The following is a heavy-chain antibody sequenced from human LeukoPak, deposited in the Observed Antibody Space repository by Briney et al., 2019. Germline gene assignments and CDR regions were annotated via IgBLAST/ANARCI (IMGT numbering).Heavy chain of an antibody. CDR2: IHYSRST. CDR3: AREYCSGGSCYYDY. D-gene: IGHD2-15*01. CDR1: GGSINSYY. V-gene: IGHV4-59*08. J-gene: IGHJ4*02. Sequence: PSETLSLTCTVSGGSINSYYWTWIRQPPGKRLEWIGYIHYSRSTNYNPSLKSRVTISVDTSETQFSLKLTSVTAADTAVYYCAREYCSGGSCYYDYWGQGTLVTVSS.